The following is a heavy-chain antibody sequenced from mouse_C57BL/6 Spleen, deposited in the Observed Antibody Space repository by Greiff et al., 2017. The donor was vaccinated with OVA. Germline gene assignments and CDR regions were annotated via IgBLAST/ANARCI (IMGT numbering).Heavy chain of an antibody. CDR3: GRGGDVGDY. Sequence: EVQLVESGGGLVQPKGSLKLSCAASGFSFNTYAMNWVRQAPGKGLEWVARIRSKSNNYATYYADSVKDRFTISRDDSERMLYLQMNNLKTEDTAMYYCGRGGDVGDYWGQGTTLTVSS. V-gene: IGHV10-1*01. D-gene: IGHD3-1*01. CDR2: IRSKSNNYAT. J-gene: IGHJ2*01. CDR1: GFSFNTYA.